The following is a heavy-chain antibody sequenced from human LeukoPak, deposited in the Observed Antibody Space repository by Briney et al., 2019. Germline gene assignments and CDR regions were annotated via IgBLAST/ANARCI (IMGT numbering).Heavy chain of an antibody. J-gene: IGHJ4*02. V-gene: IGHV3-7*03. CDR2: IKQDGSEK. CDR1: GFTFSSYW. Sequence: GGSLRLSCAASGFTFSSYWMSWVRQAPGKGLEWVANIKQDGSEKYYVDSVKGRFTISRDNAKNSLYLQMNSLRAEDTAVYYCAKAWGPYYDSSVYFDYWGQGTLVTVSS. CDR3: AKAWGPYYDSSVYFDY. D-gene: IGHD3-22*01.